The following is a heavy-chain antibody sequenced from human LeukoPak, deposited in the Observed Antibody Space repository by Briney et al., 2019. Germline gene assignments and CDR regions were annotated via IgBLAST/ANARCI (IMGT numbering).Heavy chain of an antibody. CDR2: IYPGNSDT. J-gene: IGHJ6*04. CDR3: AILMDV. CDR1: GYIFTSSW. Sequence: GESLQISCKGSGYIFTSSWIGWVRQLPGKGLEWMGIIYPGNSDTRYSPSFQGQVTISADKSISTAYLQWSSLKASDTAMYYCAILMDVWGKGTTVTVSS. D-gene: IGHD3-10*01. V-gene: IGHV5-51*01.